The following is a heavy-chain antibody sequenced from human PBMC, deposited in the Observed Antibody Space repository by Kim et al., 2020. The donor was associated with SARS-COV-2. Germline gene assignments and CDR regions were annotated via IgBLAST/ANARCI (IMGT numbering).Heavy chain of an antibody. Sequence: QGRVTITADKSTSTAYMELSSLRSEDTAVYYCARPSVVVVITSDDAFDIWGQGTMVTVSS. CDR3: ARPSVVVVITSDDAFDI. V-gene: IGHV1-69*02. J-gene: IGHJ3*02. D-gene: IGHD3-22*01.